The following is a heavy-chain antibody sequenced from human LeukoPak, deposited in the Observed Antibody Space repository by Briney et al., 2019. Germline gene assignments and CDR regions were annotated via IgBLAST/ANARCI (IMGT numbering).Heavy chain of an antibody. J-gene: IGHJ4*02. CDR1: GFTFSSYS. D-gene: IGHD3-9*01. Sequence: GGSMRLSCAASGFTFSSYSMNWVRQAPGKGLEWVSYISSSSSTIYYADSVKGRFTISRDNAKNSLYLQMNSLRAEDTAVYYCARGTYYDILTGSDYWGQGTLVTVSS. CDR2: ISSSSSTI. CDR3: ARGTYYDILTGSDY. V-gene: IGHV3-48*04.